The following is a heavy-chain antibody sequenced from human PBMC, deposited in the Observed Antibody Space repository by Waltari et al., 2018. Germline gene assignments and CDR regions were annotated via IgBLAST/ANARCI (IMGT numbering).Heavy chain of an antibody. CDR1: GFTVSNNY. D-gene: IGHD5-12*01. Sequence: EVQLVESGGGLMQPGGSLRLSCAASGFTVSNNYMSWVRQAPGQGMEGVSVIYSGVTKQYAESVKGRFTISRDNSKNTPYLQMNSLRAEDTAVYYCASSYGGYTLTFDYWGQGTLVTVSS. CDR3: ASSYGGYTLTFDY. CDR2: IYSGVTK. V-gene: IGHV3-53*01. J-gene: IGHJ4*02.